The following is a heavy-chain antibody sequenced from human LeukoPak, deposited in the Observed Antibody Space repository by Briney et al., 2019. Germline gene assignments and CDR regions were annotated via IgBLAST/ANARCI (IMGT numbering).Heavy chain of an antibody. V-gene: IGHV4-61*01. J-gene: IGHJ4*02. Sequence: PSETLSLTCTVSGGSVSSGSYYWSWIRQPPGKGLEWIGYIYYSGSTNYNPSLKSRVTISVDTSKNQFSLKLSSVTAADTAVYYCARFPVKYYYGSGSTFDYWGQGTLVTVSS. CDR3: ARFPVKYYYGSGSTFDY. D-gene: IGHD3-10*01. CDR1: GGSVSSGSYY. CDR2: IYYSGST.